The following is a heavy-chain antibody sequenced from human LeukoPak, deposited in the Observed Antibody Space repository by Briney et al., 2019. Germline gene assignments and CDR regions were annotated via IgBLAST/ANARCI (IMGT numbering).Heavy chain of an antibody. CDR2: INPSGGST. V-gene: IGHV1-46*01. CDR1: GYTFTSYY. Sequence: ASVKVSCKASGYTFTSYYMHCVRQAPGQGLEWMGIINPSGGSTSYAQKSQGRVTMTRDTSTSTVYMELSSLRSEDTAVYYCARDGPKEAGIEGVDYWGQGTLVTVSS. D-gene: IGHD1-26*01. J-gene: IGHJ4*02. CDR3: ARDGPKEAGIEGVDY.